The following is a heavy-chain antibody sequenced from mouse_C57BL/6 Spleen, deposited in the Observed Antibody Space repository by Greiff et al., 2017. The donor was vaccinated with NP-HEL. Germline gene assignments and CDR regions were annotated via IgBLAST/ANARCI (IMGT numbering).Heavy chain of an antibody. CDR3: ARHVLRY. J-gene: IGHJ3*01. CDR1: GFTFSSYG. D-gene: IGHD1-1*01. CDR2: ISNGGSYT. Sequence: EVQVVESGGDLVKPGGSLKLSCAASGFTFSSYGMSWVRQTPDKRLEWVATISNGGSYTYYPDRLKGRFTISRDKAKNTLYLQMSSLKSEDTAMYYGARHVLRYWGQGTLVTVSA. V-gene: IGHV5-6*01.